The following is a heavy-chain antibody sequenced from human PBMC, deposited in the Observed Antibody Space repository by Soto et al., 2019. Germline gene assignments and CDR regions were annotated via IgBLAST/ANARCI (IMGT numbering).Heavy chain of an antibody. CDR2: VDPTGSRT. V-gene: IGHV1-46*01. D-gene: IGHD2-15*01. J-gene: IGHJ4*01. CDR3: ARDSTTMVTGFDN. Sequence: QVQLVQSGAEVKKPGASVTLYCKASGYIFAHYFVHWVRQAPGQGLEWMAIVDPTGSRTSYAQKFQGRVALTSVASTSTVYLELNRLTSEDTALYYCARDSTTMVTGFDNWGRGTLVTVS. CDR1: GYIFAHYF.